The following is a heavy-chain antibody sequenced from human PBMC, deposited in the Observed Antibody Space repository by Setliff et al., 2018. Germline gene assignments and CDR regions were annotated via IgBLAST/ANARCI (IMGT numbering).Heavy chain of an antibody. CDR1: GGTFNSYA. Sequence: SVKVSCKASGGTFNSYAISWVRQAPGQGLEWVGGIVRLLRSANYAQKFQGRVTITTDESTAYMELTSLRSEDTAVYFCARDRFYNSWSGTSITAPHDAFDIWGQGTMVTVSS. V-gene: IGHV1-69*05. J-gene: IGHJ3*02. CDR2: IVRLLRSA. D-gene: IGHD3-3*01. CDR3: ARDRFYNSWSGTSITAPHDAFDI.